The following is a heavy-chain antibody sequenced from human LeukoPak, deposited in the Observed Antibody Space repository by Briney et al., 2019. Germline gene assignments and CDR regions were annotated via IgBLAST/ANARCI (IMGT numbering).Heavy chain of an antibody. V-gene: IGHV4-39*07. CDR2: INHSGST. D-gene: IGHD3-16*02. CDR3: ASFSFTFGGVIVDY. Sequence: SETLSLTCTVSGGSISSSSYYWSWIRQPPGTGLEWIGEINHSGSTNYNPSLKSRVTISVDTSKNQFSLKLSSVTAADTAVYYCASFSFTFGGVIVDYWGQGTLVTVSS. J-gene: IGHJ4*02. CDR1: GGSISSSSYY.